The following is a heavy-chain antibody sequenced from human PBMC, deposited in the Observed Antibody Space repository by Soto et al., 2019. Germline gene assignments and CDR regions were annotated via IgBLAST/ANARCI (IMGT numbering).Heavy chain of an antibody. CDR2: ISHDGNNE. J-gene: IGHJ5*02. Sequence: QVQLVESGGGVVQPGRSLGLSCSASGFIFRTYAMHWVRQAPGKGLEWVAAISHDGNNEYYADSVKGRFTISRDNSKNTVYLYLTNLRVEDTAVYYCARDDDPTVNNGFDPWGQGTLVTVSS. D-gene: IGHD4-4*01. V-gene: IGHV3-30*04. CDR1: GFIFRTYA. CDR3: ARDDDPTVNNGFDP.